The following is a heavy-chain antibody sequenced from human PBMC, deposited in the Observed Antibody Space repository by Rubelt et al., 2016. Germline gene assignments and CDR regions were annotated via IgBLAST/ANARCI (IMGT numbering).Heavy chain of an antibody. D-gene: IGHD5-24*01. Sequence: YYADSVKGRFTISRDNSKNTLYLQMNSLRAEDTAVYYCARADGGMDVWGQGTTVTVSS. CDR3: ARADGGMDV. V-gene: IGHV3-30*01. J-gene: IGHJ6*02.